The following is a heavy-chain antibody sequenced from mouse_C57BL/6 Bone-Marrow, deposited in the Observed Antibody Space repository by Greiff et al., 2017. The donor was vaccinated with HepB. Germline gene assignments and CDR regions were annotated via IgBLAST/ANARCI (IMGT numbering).Heavy chain of an antibody. CDR3: AREDYDGDYYAMDY. CDR1: GYTFTSYW. V-gene: IGHV1-55*01. Sequence: VQLQQPGAELVKPGASVKMSCKASGYTFTSYWITWVKQRPVQGLEWIGDIYPGSGSTNYNEKFKSKATLTVDTSSSTAYRQLSSLTSEDSAVYYCAREDYDGDYYAMDYWGQGTSVTVSS. D-gene: IGHD2-4*01. J-gene: IGHJ4*01. CDR2: IYPGSGST.